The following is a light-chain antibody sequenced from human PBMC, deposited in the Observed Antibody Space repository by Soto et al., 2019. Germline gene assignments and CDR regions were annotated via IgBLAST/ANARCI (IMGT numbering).Light chain of an antibody. Sequence: QSALTQPASVSGSPGQSITISCTGTSRDVGAYNYVSWYQQHPGKAPKLMIYEVSNRPSGVSNRFSGSKSGNTASLTISGLQAEDEADYYCSSYTRSSTLVVGGGTKLTV. V-gene: IGLV2-14*01. CDR1: SRDVGAYNY. CDR3: SSYTRSSTLV. J-gene: IGLJ2*01. CDR2: EVS.